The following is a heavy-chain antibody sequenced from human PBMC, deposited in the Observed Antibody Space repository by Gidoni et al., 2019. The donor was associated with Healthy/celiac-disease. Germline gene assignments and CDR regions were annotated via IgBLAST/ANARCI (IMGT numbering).Heavy chain of an antibody. J-gene: IGHJ6*02. CDR2: ISSSGSYI. V-gene: IGHV3-21*01. CDR3: ARDVMHYQLSYAMDV. D-gene: IGHD2-2*01. Sequence: EVQLVESGGGLVKPGGSLRPSCSASGFTFSSDSRNWVRQAPGKGLEWVSSISSSGSYIYYADSVKGRFTISRDSAKNSLYLQMNSLRAEDTAVYYCARDVMHYQLSYAMDVWGQGTTVTVSS. CDR1: GFTFSSDS.